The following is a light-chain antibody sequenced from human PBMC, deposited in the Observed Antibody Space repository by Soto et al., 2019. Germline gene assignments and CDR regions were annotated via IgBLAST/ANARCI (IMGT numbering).Light chain of an antibody. CDR1: QSVSGN. CDR3: QLYNNWTLT. V-gene: IGKV3-15*01. CDR2: GAS. J-gene: IGKJ4*01. Sequence: EIVMKQSPATLSVSPGERATLSCRASQSVSGNLAWYQQKPGQPPRLLIYGASTRPTGIPARFSGSGSGTEFTLTISSLQFEDFAVYYCQLYNNWTLTFGGGTKVEIK.